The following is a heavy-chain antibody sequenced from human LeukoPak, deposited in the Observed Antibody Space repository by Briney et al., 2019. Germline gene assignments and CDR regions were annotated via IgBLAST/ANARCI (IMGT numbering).Heavy chain of an antibody. D-gene: IGHD3-10*01. Sequence: EASVKVSCKASGYSFTDYYMHWVRQAPGQGLEWMGRINPKRGGTNYAQEFQGRVTLTRDTSISTAHMELSRLTSDDTAVYYCALLWFGELWTKDYWGQGTLVTVSS. V-gene: IGHV1-2*06. J-gene: IGHJ4*02. CDR1: GYSFTDYY. CDR2: INPKRGGT. CDR3: ALLWFGELWTKDY.